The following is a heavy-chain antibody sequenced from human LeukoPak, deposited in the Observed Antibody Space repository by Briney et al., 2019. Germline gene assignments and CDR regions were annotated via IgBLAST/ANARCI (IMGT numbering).Heavy chain of an antibody. CDR1: GVTVSSNY. D-gene: IGHD3-10*01. CDR3: ASGSGSYRTTYYYMDV. V-gene: IGHV3-53*01. J-gene: IGHJ6*03. CDR2: IYSGGST. Sequence: GGSLRLSCAASGVTVSSNYMSWGRQAPGKGLEWVSVIYSGGSTYYADSVKGRFTISRDNSKNTLYLQMNNLRAEDTAVYYCASGSGSYRTTYYYMDVWGKGTTVTVSS.